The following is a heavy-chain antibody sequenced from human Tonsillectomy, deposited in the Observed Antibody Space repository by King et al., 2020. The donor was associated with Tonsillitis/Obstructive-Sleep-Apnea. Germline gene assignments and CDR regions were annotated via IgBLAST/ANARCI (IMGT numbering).Heavy chain of an antibody. V-gene: IGHV1-69*01. CDR1: GGTFSTDA. J-gene: IGHJ6*03. Sequence: EQLVQSGAEVKKPGSSVKVSCKASGGTFSTDAISWVRQAPGQGLEWMGGVIPIFDTSKYAQKFRGRLTITADESTSTAYMELSSLRSEDTAVYYCARTTPEDNYYYYYMDVWGKGTTVTVSS. CDR3: ARTTPEDNYYYYYMDV. D-gene: IGHD4-17*01. CDR2: VIPIFDTS.